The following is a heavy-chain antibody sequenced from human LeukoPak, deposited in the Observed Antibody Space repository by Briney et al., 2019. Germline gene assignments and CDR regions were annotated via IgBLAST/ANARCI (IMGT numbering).Heavy chain of an antibody. V-gene: IGHV1-69*01. J-gene: IGHJ6*04. CDR1: GDTFSSYA. CDR3: ARESCSSTSCYAEDYYYYGMDV. Sequence: SVKVSCKASGDTFSSYAISWVRQAPGQGLEWMGEIIPIFGTANYTQKFQDRVTITADEFTSPAYMELGSLRSEDTAVYYCARESCSSTSCYAEDYYYYGMDVWGKGTTVTVS. D-gene: IGHD2-2*01. CDR2: IIPIFGTA.